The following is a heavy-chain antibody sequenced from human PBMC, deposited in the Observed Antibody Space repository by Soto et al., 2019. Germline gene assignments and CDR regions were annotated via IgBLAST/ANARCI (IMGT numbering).Heavy chain of an antibody. D-gene: IGHD3-10*01. J-gene: IGHJ4*02. CDR3: ARKRGYFAY. V-gene: IGHV4-34*01. CDR1: GGSFSGYY. CDR2: INHSGST. Sequence: QVQLQQWGAGLLKPSETLSLTCAVYGGSFSGYYWSWIRQPPGKGLEWIGEINHSGSTNYNPSLKSRDTISVDTSKNPVSLKLSSVTAADTAVYYCARKRGYFAYWGQGTLVTVSS.